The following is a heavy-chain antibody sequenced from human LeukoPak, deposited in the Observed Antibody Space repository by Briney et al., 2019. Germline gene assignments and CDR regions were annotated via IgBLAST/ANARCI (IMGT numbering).Heavy chain of an antibody. Sequence: GGSLRLSCAASGFTFITYNMNWVRQAPGKGPEWVSYISSRSSTKCYADSVKGRFTISRDNAKSSLYLQMSSLRAEDTAVYYCARDSGILDAFDIWGQGTMVTVSS. V-gene: IGHV3-48*04. CDR3: ARDSGILDAFDI. D-gene: IGHD2-21*01. CDR1: GFTFITYN. J-gene: IGHJ3*02. CDR2: ISSRSSTK.